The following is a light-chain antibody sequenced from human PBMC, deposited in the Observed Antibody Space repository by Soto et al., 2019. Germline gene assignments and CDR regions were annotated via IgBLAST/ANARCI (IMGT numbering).Light chain of an antibody. J-gene: IGLJ2*01. CDR1: SSDGVGLTF. CDR2: EDI. V-gene: IGLV2-8*01. CDR3: SSYANRNYVI. Sequence: QSVLSQPPSASGSPGQSVTISCTGTSSDGVGLTFVSWYQHRPGKAPTLIIYEDIKRPSGVPDRFSGSQSANTASLTVSGLQCDDEAVYYCSSYANRNYVIFGGGTKLTVL.